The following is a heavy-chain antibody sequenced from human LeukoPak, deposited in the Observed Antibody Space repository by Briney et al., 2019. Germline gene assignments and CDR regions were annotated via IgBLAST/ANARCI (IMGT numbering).Heavy chain of an antibody. Sequence: ASVKVSCKASGYTFTSYDINWVRQATGQGLEWMGWMNPNSGNTGYAQKFQGRVTITRNTSISTAYMELSSLRSEDTAVYYCARDRGIAAADPYFQHWGQGTLVTVSS. CDR2: MNPNSGNT. CDR1: GYTFTSYD. J-gene: IGHJ1*01. CDR3: ARDRGIAAADPYFQH. V-gene: IGHV1-8*03. D-gene: IGHD6-13*01.